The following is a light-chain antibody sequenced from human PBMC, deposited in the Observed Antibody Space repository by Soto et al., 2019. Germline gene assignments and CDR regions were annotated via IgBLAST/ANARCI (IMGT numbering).Light chain of an antibody. CDR3: QESYSTPFT. Sequence: DIQMTQSPSSLSASVGDRVTITCRASQSISSCLNWYQQKPGKAPKLLIYAASSLQSGVPSRFSGSGSGTDFTLTISSLQPEDFANYYCQESYSTPFTFHRGTKVDI. J-gene: IGKJ3*01. V-gene: IGKV1-39*01. CDR1: QSISSC. CDR2: AAS.